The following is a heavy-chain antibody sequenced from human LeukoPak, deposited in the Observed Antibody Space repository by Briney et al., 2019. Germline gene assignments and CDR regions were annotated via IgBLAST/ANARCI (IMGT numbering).Heavy chain of an antibody. V-gene: IGHV4-39*07. D-gene: IGHD3-3*01. CDR2: IYYSGST. CDR3: ARSGWSGTNDY. J-gene: IGHJ4*02. Sequence: ETLSLTCAVSGASNSSHYWSWIRQPPGKGLEWIGSIYYSGSTYYNPSLKSRVTISVDTSKNQFSLKLSSVTAADTAVYYCARSGWSGTNDYWGQGTLVTVSS. CDR1: GASNSSHY.